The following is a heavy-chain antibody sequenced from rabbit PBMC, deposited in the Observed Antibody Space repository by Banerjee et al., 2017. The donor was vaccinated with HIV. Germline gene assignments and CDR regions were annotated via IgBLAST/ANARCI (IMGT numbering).Heavy chain of an antibody. CDR3: VREVAGKFNL. D-gene: IGHD4-1*01. CDR1: GFTLSSSY. CDR2: IDPIFGIT. V-gene: IGHV1S7*01. Sequence: QLEESGGGLVKPEGSPKLSCKASGFTLSSSYWICWVRQAPGKGLEWIGDIDPIFGITVYASWVNGRFTISSHNAQNTLYLQLNSLTAADTATYFCVREVAGKFNLWGQGTLVTVS. J-gene: IGHJ4*01.